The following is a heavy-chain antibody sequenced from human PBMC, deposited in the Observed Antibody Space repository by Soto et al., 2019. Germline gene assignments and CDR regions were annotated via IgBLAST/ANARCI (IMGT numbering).Heavy chain of an antibody. V-gene: IGHV1-3*01. CDR1: GYTFTSYS. D-gene: IGHD1-26*01. Sequence: ASVKVSCKASGYTFTSYSMHWVRQAPGQRLEWMGWINAGNGNTKYSQKFQGRVTITRDTSASTAYMELSSLRSEDTAVYYCARSHSGSYFRYWGQGTLVTVSS. CDR3: ARSHSGSYFRY. CDR2: INAGNGNT. J-gene: IGHJ4*02.